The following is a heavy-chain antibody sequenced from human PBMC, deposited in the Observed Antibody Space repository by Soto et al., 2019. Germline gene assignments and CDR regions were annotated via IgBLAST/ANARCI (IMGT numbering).Heavy chain of an antibody. J-gene: IGHJ6*02. CDR1: GYTFTSYG. CDR3: ARIGGDGYNSNYYYGMDV. V-gene: IGHV1-18*01. CDR2: ISAYNGNT. D-gene: IGHD5-12*01. Sequence: SVKVSCKDSGYTFTSYGISWVRQAPGQGLEWMGWISAYNGNTNYAQKPQGRVTMTTDTSTSTAYMELRSLRSDDTAVYYCARIGGDGYNSNYYYGMDVWGRGTTVTVSS.